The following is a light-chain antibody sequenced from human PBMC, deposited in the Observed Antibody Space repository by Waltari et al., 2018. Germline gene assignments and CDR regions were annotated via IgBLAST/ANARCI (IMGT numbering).Light chain of an antibody. CDR1: QDISSY. CDR2: GAS. Sequence: DIQMTQSPSAMSASVGDRVTITCRASQDISSYLAWFQQKPGKVPKRLIYGASSLQSGVPSRFSGSGSGTEFTLTISSLQPEDFATYYCLQYNSDPWTFGQGTDVEIK. V-gene: IGKV1-17*03. J-gene: IGKJ1*01. CDR3: LQYNSDPWT.